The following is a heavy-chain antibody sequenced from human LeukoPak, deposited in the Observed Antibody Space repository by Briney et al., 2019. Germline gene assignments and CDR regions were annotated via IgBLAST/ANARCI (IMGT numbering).Heavy chain of an antibody. CDR1: GFTVSSNY. CDR2: IYSGGST. D-gene: IGHD6-13*01. J-gene: IGHJ6*02. V-gene: IGHV3-53*01. Sequence: PGGSLRLSCAASGFTVSSNYMSWVRQAPGKGLEWASVIYSGGSTYYADSVKGRFTISRDNSKNTLYLQMNSLRAEDTAVYYCARGRYSQAPYYYGMDVWGQGTTVTVSS. CDR3: ARGRYSQAPYYYGMDV.